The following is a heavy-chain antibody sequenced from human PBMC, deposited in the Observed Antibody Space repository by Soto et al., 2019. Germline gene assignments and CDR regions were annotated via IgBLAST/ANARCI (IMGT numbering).Heavy chain of an antibody. V-gene: IGHV3-30-3*01. CDR2: ISYDGSNK. D-gene: IGHD3-3*01. Sequence: HPGGSLRLSCAASGFTFSSYAIHWVRQAPGKGLGWVAFISYDGSNKYYADSVKGRFTISRDNSKNTLYLQMNSLRAEDTAVYYCARDWTGYFGLWGRGTLVTVSS. CDR3: ARDWTGYFGL. CDR1: GFTFSSYA. J-gene: IGHJ2*01.